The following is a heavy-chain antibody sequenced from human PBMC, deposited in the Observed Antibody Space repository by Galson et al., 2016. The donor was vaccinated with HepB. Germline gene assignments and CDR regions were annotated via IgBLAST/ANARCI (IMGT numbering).Heavy chain of an antibody. CDR1: GYTFSSYA. CDR3: ARCLQDITGDDAFDI. D-gene: IGHD1-14*01. CDR2: IGGSGGSA. V-gene: IGHV3-23*01. J-gene: IGHJ3*02. Sequence: SLRLSCAASGYTFSSYAMSWVRQAPGKGLEWVSGIGGSGGSAYYADSVKGRFTISRDNSKNTLYLQMNSLRAEDTAVYYCARCLQDITGDDAFDIWGRGTMVTVSP.